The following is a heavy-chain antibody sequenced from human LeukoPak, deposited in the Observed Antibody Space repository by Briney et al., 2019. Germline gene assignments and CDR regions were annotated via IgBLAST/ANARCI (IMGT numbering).Heavy chain of an antibody. CDR3: ARRRRYCSSTSCYDWFDP. D-gene: IGHD2-2*01. CDR1: GFTVSSNY. CDR2: IYSGGST. J-gene: IGHJ5*02. Sequence: GGSLRLSCAASGFTVSSNYMSWVRQAPGKGLEWVSVIYSGGSTYYADSVKGRFTISRDNSKNTLYLQMNSLRAEDTAVYYCARRRRYCSSTSCYDWFDPWGQGNLVTVSS. V-gene: IGHV3-53*01.